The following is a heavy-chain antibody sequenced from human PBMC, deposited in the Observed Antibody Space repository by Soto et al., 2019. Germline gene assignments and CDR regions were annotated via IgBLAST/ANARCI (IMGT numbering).Heavy chain of an antibody. V-gene: IGHV1-46*01. D-gene: IGHD3-3*01. CDR3: ARSSGGNFGIIIEGSNWFDP. Sequence: QVQLVQSGAEVKKPGASVKVSCMAPGDTFTSYYLNWVRQAPGQGLEWMGVINPNGGSTKYAQKFQGRITMTRDTSRSTVYMELSSLRSEDTAVYYCARSSGGNFGIIIEGSNWFDPWGQGTLVTVSS. CDR1: GDTFTSYY. J-gene: IGHJ5*02. CDR2: INPNGGST.